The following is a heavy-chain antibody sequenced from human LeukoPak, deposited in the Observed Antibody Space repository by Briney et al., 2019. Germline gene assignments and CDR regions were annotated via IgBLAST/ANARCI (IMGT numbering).Heavy chain of an antibody. CDR1: GYSSTNYW. Sequence: GESLKISCKGSGYSSTNYWIGWVRQMPRKGLEWMGIMHPGDSDTRYSPSFQGQITISADKSISTTYLQWSSLKASDAAIYYCAASTYGSGSYVAFDSWGQGTLVSVSS. V-gene: IGHV5-51*01. J-gene: IGHJ4*02. CDR3: AASTYGSGSYVAFDS. D-gene: IGHD3-10*01. CDR2: MHPGDSDT.